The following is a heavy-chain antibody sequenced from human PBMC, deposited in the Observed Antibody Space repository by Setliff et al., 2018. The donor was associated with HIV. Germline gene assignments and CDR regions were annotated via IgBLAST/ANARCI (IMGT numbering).Heavy chain of an antibody. CDR2: IYYSGST. D-gene: IGHD6-13*01. J-gene: IGHJ3*02. CDR3: ARGMLRSSWYAHHDAFDI. V-gene: IGHV4-39*07. Sequence: SETLSLTCTVSGGSISNSRYYWSWIRQPPGKGLEWIGSIYYSGSTNYNPSLKSRVTISVDTSKNQFSLKLSSVTAADTAVYYCARGMLRSSWYAHHDAFDIWGQGTMVTVS. CDR1: GGSISNSRYY.